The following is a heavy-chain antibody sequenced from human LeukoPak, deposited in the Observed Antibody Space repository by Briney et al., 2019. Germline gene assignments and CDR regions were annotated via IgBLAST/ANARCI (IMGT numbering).Heavy chain of an antibody. CDR1: GGSISSYY. Sequence: SETLSLTCTVSGGSISSYYWSWIRQPPGKGLEWIGYIYYSGSTNYNPSLKSRVTISVDTSKNQFSLKLSSVTAADTAVYYCARDPGSSGWYGALDYWGQGTLVTVSS. CDR2: IYYSGST. J-gene: IGHJ4*02. CDR3: ARDPGSSGWYGALDY. V-gene: IGHV4-59*01. D-gene: IGHD6-19*01.